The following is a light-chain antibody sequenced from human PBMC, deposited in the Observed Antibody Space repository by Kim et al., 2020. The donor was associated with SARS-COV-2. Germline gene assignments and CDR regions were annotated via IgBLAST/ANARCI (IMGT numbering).Light chain of an antibody. Sequence: EIVLTQSPVTLSLSPGERATLSCRASQSVSTYLAWFQQKPGQTPRLLIHDASTRATGIPDRFSGSGSGTDFTLTISSLESEDFAVYYCKQCSNWPGTFGQGTKVDIK. J-gene: IGKJ1*01. CDR1: QSVSTY. V-gene: IGKV3-11*01. CDR2: DAS. CDR3: KQCSNWPGT.